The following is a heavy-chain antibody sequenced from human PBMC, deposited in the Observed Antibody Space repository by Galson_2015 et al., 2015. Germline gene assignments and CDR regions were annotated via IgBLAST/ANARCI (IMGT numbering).Heavy chain of an antibody. Sequence: SLRLSCAASGFTFSGYWMSWVRQAPGKGLEWVANIKQDGSEKYYVDSVKGRFTVSRDNPKNSVYLQIDSPRAEDTAVYYCARPRKCSGGSCYSFFDYWGQGTLVIVSS. V-gene: IGHV3-7*03. D-gene: IGHD2-15*01. CDR1: GFTFSGYW. CDR3: ARPRKCSGGSCYSFFDY. CDR2: IKQDGSEK. J-gene: IGHJ4*02.